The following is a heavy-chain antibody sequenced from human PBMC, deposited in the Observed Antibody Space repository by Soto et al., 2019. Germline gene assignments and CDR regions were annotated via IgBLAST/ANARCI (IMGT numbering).Heavy chain of an antibody. CDR3: ARGPGSSWYFDGFDP. J-gene: IGHJ5*02. CDR2: MNPNSGNT. Sequence: ASVKVSCKASGYTFTSYDINWVRQATGQGLEWMGWMNPNSGNTGYAQKFQGRVTMTRNTSISTAYMELSSLRSEDTAVYYCARGPGSSWYFDGFDPWGEGTPVPVSS. CDR1: GYTFTSYD. D-gene: IGHD6-13*01. V-gene: IGHV1-8*01.